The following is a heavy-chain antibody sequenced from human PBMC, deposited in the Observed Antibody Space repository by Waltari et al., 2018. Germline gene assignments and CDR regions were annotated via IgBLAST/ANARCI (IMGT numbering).Heavy chain of an antibody. J-gene: IGHJ4*01. D-gene: IGHD3-22*01. CDR1: GDTFSSYS. CDR3: ARDPSINYFDSGGPEI. V-gene: IGHV1-69*08. CDR2: FIPRLDVA. Sequence: QVHLVQSGAEVKKPGSSVKVSCKVSGDTFSSYSFSWVRQAPGQGLVCVGRFIPRLDVAHYAQRFQGRVTITADKSTNTGYMELRGLTSDDTAVYYCARDPSINYFDSGGPEIWGHGTLVTVSS.